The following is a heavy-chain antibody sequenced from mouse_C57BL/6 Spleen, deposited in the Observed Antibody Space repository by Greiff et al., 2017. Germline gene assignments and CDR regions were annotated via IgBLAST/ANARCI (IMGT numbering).Heavy chain of an antibody. J-gene: IGHJ2*01. CDR1: GYTFTSYW. Sequence: QLQLQQPGTELVKPGASVKLSCKASGYTFTSYWMHWVKQRPGQGLEWIGNINPSNGGTNYNEKFKSKATLTVDKSSSTAYMQLSSLTSEDSAVYYCARGVITTVVASFDYWGQGTTLTVSS. V-gene: IGHV1-53*01. CDR2: INPSNGGT. D-gene: IGHD1-1*01. CDR3: ARGVITTVVASFDY.